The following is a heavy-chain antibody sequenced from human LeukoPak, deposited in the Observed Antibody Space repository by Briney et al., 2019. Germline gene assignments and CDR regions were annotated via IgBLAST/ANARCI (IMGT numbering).Heavy chain of an antibody. V-gene: IGHV1-18*01. D-gene: IGHD3-22*01. J-gene: IGHJ4*02. CDR3: ARDKGFYYDSSDSPPYDY. CDR2: SSTYNDDT. CDR1: GYTFTSYG. Sequence: GASVKVSCKASGYTFTSYGISWVRQAPGQGLEWMGWSSTYNDDTNYAQKLQGRVTMTTDTSTSTAYMELRSLRSDDTAVYFCARDKGFYYDSSDSPPYDYWGQGTLVTVSS.